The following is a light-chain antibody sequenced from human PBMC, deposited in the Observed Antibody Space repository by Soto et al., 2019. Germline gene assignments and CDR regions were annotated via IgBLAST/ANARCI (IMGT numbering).Light chain of an antibody. CDR1: QNIRTY. CDR2: TAS. Sequence: DIQVTQSPSSLSASVGDRVTITCRASQNIRTYLTWYQQRPGEPPKLLIHTASTLQSGVPSRFSGSGSGTDFTLNISSLQPEDFATYYRQQTYRTLNGFGQWSKLEIK. V-gene: IGKV1-39*01. J-gene: IGKJ2*03. CDR3: QQTYRTLNG.